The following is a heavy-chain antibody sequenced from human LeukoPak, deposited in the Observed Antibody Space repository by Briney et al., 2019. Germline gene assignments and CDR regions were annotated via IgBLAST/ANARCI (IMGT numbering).Heavy chain of an antibody. Sequence: GGSLRLSCAASGFTFSSYAMSWVRQAPGKGLGWVSAISGSGGSTYYGDSDKGRFTISRDNAKNSLYLHMDSLRAEDTAVYYCARGAYSSGWAYFDHWGQGTLVTVSS. V-gene: IGHV3-23*01. D-gene: IGHD6-19*01. CDR3: ARGAYSSGWAYFDH. CDR1: GFTFSSYA. J-gene: IGHJ4*02. CDR2: ISGSGGST.